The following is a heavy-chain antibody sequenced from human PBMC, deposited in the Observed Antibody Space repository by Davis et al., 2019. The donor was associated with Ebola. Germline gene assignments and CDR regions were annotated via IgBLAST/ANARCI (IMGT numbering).Heavy chain of an antibody. Sequence: SETLSLTCTVSGGSVSSGSYYWSWIRQPPGKGLEWIGYIYYSGSTNYNPSLKSRVTISVDTSKNQFSLKLSSVTAADTAVYYCARGPSVRGMDVWGQGTTVTVSS. D-gene: IGHD3-10*01. CDR2: IYYSGST. CDR3: ARGPSVRGMDV. V-gene: IGHV4-61*01. CDR1: GGSVSSGSYY. J-gene: IGHJ6*02.